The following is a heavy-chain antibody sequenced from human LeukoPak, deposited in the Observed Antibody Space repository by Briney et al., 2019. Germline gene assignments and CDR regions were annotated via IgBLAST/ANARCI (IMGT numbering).Heavy chain of an antibody. V-gene: IGHV3-23*01. CDR2: ISGSGGST. D-gene: IGHD6-13*01. Sequence: GXGXXXVSAISGSGGSTYYADSVKGRFTISRDNSKNTLYLQMNSLRAEDTAVYYCAKEAVAAAGGIDYWGQGTLVTVSS. J-gene: IGHJ4*02. CDR3: AKEAVAAAGGIDY.